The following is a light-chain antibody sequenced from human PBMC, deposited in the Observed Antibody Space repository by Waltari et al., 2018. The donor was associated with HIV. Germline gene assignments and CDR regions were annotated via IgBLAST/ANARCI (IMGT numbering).Light chain of an antibody. CDR2: EVI. Sequence: QSALAQPPSASGSPGQSVIISCTGTSSDVGGYDEVYWYQNYPGKDPKFLIYEVIRRPSGVADRFHGSKSGNTASLTVSGLQVEDEADYYCSSYAGGNTWVFGGGTKLTVL. J-gene: IGLJ3*02. CDR3: SSYAGGNTWV. V-gene: IGLV2-8*01. CDR1: SSDVGGYDE.